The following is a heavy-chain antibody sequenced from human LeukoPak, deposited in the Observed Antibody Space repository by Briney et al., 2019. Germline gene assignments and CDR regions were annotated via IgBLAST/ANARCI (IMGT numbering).Heavy chain of an antibody. CDR2: IKQDGSEK. D-gene: IGHD3-3*01. CDR1: GFTLSSYW. J-gene: IGHJ4*02. Sequence: GGSLRLSCAASGFTLSSYWMSWVRQAPGKGLEWVANIKQDGSEKHYVDSVKGRFTISRDNAKNSLYLQMDSLRAEDTAVYYCARGQSLRFLEWLLFDYWGQGTLVTVSS. CDR3: ARGQSLRFLEWLLFDY. V-gene: IGHV3-7*05.